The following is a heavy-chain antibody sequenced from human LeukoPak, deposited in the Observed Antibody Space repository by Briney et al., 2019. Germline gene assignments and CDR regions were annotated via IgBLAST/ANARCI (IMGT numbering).Heavy chain of an antibody. CDR1: GYIFTGYY. CDR2: INPNSGGT. V-gene: IGHV1-2*02. CDR3: AREGSGWIPDTHNWFDP. D-gene: IGHD6-19*01. Sequence: ASVKVSCKASGYIFTGYYMHWVRQAPGQGLEWMGWINPNSGGTNYAQKFQGRVTMTRDTSISTAYMELSRLRSDDTAVYYCAREGSGWIPDTHNWFDPWGQGTLVTVSS. J-gene: IGHJ5*02.